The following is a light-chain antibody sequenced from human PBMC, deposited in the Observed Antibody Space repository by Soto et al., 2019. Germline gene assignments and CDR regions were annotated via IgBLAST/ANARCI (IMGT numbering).Light chain of an antibody. Sequence: EIVLPQSPGTLSLSPGERATLSCRARQSVSSSYLAWYQQKPGQAPRLLIYGASSRATGIPDRFSGSGSGTDFTPTISRLEPEDFAVYYCQQYGSSPPWTVGQGTKVDIK. CDR1: QSVSSSY. CDR3: QQYGSSPPWT. V-gene: IGKV3-20*01. J-gene: IGKJ1*01. CDR2: GAS.